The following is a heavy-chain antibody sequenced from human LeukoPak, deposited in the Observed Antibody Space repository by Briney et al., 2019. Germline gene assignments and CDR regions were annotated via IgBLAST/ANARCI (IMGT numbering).Heavy chain of an antibody. CDR2: ISPSGGST. CDR3: ARDTGSSPGDY. J-gene: IGHJ4*02. Sequence: GASVKVSCKAFGYTFTSNYMHWVRQAPGQGPEWMGVISPSGGSTTYAQKFQGRVTLTRDMSTSTAYMDLRSLRSDDTAVYYCARDTGSSPGDYWGQGTLVTVSS. V-gene: IGHV1-46*01. D-gene: IGHD1-26*01. CDR1: GYTFTSNY.